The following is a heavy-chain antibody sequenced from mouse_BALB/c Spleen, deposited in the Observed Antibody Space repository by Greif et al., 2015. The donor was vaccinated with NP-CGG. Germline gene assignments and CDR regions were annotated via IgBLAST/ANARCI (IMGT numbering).Heavy chain of an antibody. Sequence: LQQSGSELVRPGASVKLSCKASGYTFTSYWMHWVKQRPGQGLEWIGNIYPGSGSTNYDEKFKSKATLTVDTSSSTAYMHLSSLTSEDSAVYYCTGRRGIYAMDYWGQGTSVTVSS. J-gene: IGHJ4*01. CDR3: TGRRGIYAMDY. CDR2: IYPGSGST. V-gene: IGHV1S22*01. CDR1: GYTFTSYW. D-gene: IGHD3-1*01.